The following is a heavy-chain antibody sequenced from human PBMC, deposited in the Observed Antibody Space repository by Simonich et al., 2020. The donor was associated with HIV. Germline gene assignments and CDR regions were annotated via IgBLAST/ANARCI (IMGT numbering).Heavy chain of an antibody. D-gene: IGHD3-3*01. Sequence: QVQLQESGPGLVKPSETLSLTCAVSGYSISSGYYWGWIRQPPGQGLGWIGSIYQSGSTYYNPFLKSRVTISVDTSKNQFSLKLSSVTAADTAVYYCARNNFWSGWLFDYWGQGTLVTVSS. V-gene: IGHV4-38-2*01. J-gene: IGHJ4*02. CDR2: IYQSGST. CDR3: ARNNFWSGWLFDY. CDR1: GYSISSGYY.